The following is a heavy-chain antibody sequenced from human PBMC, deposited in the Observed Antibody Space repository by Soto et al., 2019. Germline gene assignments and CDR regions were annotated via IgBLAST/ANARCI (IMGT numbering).Heavy chain of an antibody. CDR3: ARAPTTSAAGSYYYYYGMDV. CDR1: GGSISSYY. J-gene: IGHJ6*02. V-gene: IGHV4-59*01. Sequence: SETLSLTCTVSGGSISSYYWSWIRQPPGKGLEWIGYIYYSGSTNYNPSLKSRVTISVDTSKNQFSLKLSSVTAADTAVYYCARAPTTSAAGSYYYYYGMDVWGQGTTVTVSS. D-gene: IGHD6-13*01. CDR2: IYYSGST.